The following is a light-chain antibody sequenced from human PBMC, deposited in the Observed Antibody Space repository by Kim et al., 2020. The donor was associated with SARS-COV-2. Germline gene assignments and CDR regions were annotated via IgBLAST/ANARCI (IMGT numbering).Light chain of an antibody. Sequence: DIQMTQSPSTLSASVGDRVTITCRASQSISTWLAWYQQKPGKAPNLLIYRTSTLESGVPSRFSGSGSGTEFTLSISSLQPEDFATYYCQQYNGYPITFGQGTKVDIK. CDR3: QQYNGYPIT. CDR2: RTS. V-gene: IGKV1-5*03. CDR1: QSISTW. J-gene: IGKJ1*01.